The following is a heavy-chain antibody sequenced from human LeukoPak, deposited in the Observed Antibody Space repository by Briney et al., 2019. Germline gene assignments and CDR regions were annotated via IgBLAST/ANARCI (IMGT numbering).Heavy chain of an antibody. V-gene: IGHV4-4*07. CDR3: ARASYYYDSSGYFLFDY. CDR1: GGSISSYY. D-gene: IGHD3-22*01. J-gene: IGHJ4*02. CDR2: IYTSGST. Sequence: SETLSLTXTVSGGSISSYYWSWIRQPAGKGLEWIRRIYTSGSTNYNPSLKSRVTMSVDTSKNQSSLKLSSVTAADTAVYYCARASYYYDSSGYFLFDYWGQGTLVTVSS.